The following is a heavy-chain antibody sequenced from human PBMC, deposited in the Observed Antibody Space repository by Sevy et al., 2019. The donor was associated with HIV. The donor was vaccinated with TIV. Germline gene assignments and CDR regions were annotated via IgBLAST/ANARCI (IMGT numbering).Heavy chain of an antibody. D-gene: IGHD3-10*01. CDR2: ISYDGSNK. Sequence: GGSLRLSCAASGFTFSSYDMSWVRQAPGKGLEWVAVISYDGSNKYYADSVKGRFTISRDNSKNTLYLQMNSLRAEDTAVYYCARDMAVQNPGKKYMVRGVLDYWGQGTLVTVSS. V-gene: IGHV3-30-3*01. J-gene: IGHJ4*02. CDR1: GFTFSSYD. CDR3: ARDMAVQNPGKKYMVRGVLDY.